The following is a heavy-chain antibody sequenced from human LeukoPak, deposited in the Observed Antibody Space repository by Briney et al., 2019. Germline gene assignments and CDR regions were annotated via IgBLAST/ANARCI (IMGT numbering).Heavy chain of an antibody. CDR3: ARWNNGGDY. V-gene: IGHV4-4*02. CDR2: VHLDGRT. Sequence: SETLSLTCGVSGGSVINTNWWTWVRQPPGKGLEWIGEVHLDGRTSYNPSLESRLTMSVDVSENQVSLKLTSVTAADTAVYYCARWNNGGDYWGEGTLVTVSS. CDR1: GGSVINTNW. J-gene: IGHJ4*02. D-gene: IGHD1/OR15-1a*01.